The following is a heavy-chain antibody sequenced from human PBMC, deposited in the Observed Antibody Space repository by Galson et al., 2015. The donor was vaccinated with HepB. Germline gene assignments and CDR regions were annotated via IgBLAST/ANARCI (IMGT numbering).Heavy chain of an antibody. CDR1: GTSISSYY. CDR3: ARDDSGYAVLVD. V-gene: IGHV4-59*01. CDR2: IHYSGST. J-gene: IGHJ4*02. D-gene: IGHD5-12*01. Sequence: ETLSLTCTVSGTSISSYYWSWIRQPPGKGLEWIGYIHYSGSTHYNPSLKSRVTISVDTSKNQFSLKLTSVTAADTAVYYCARDDSGYAVLVDWGQGTLVTVSS.